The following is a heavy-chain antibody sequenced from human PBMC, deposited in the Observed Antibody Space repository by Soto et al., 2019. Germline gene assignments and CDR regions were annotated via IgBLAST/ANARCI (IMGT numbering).Heavy chain of an antibody. CDR2: IYYSGST. V-gene: IGHV4-59*01. J-gene: IGHJ4*02. CDR3: ARFGYCSSTSCYVLILDY. D-gene: IGHD2-2*03. CDR1: GGSISSYY. Sequence: SETLSLTCTVSGGSISSYYWSWIRQPPGKGLEWIGYIYYSGSTNYNPSLKSRVTISVDTSKNQFSLKLSSVTAADTAVFYCARFGYCSSTSCYVLILDYWGQGTLVTVSS.